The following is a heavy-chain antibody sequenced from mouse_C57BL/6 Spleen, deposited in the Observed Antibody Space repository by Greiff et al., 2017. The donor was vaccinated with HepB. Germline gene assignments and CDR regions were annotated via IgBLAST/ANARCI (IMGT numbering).Heavy chain of an antibody. V-gene: IGHV5-17*01. Sequence: EVQLVESGGGLVKPGGSLKLSCAASGFTFSDYGMHWVRQAPEKGLEWVAYISSGSSTIYYAATVKGRFTISRDNAKNNLFLQMTSLRSEDTAMYYCANPRGFAYWGQGTLVTVSA. CDR3: ANPRGFAY. CDR1: GFTFSDYG. CDR2: ISSGSSTI. J-gene: IGHJ3*01.